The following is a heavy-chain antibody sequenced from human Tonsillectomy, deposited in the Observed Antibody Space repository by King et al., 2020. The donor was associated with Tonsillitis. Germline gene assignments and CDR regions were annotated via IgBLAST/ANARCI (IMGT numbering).Heavy chain of an antibody. Sequence: VTLKESGPVLVKPTETLTLTCTVSGFSLSNSGMGVSWIRQPPGKALEWLAHIFSNDEKSYSPSLNSRLTISKDTSKSQVVLTMTNMDPVDTATYYCARIPYTSSWHYYYYYMDVWGNGTTVTDSS. D-gene: IGHD6-13*01. CDR3: ARIPYTSSWHYYYYYMDV. J-gene: IGHJ6*03. CDR1: GFSLSNSGMG. V-gene: IGHV2-26*01. CDR2: IFSNDEK.